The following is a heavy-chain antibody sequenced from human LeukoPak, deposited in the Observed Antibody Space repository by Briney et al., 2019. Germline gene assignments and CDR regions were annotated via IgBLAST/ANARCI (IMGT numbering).Heavy chain of an antibody. Sequence: ASVKVSCKASGYTFTSYGISWVRQAPGQGLEWMGGIIPIFGTTNYAQKFQVRVTITADKSTSTAYMELSSLRSEDTAVYYCARVVGLTGYSSSWYSGYYYYMDVWGKGTTVTVSS. V-gene: IGHV1-69*06. CDR1: GYTFTSYG. CDR3: ARVVGLTGYSSSWYSGYYYYMDV. J-gene: IGHJ6*03. CDR2: IIPIFGTT. D-gene: IGHD6-13*01.